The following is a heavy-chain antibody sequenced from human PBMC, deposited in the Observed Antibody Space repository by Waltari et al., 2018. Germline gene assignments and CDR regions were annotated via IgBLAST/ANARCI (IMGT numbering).Heavy chain of an antibody. V-gene: IGHV4-34*01. CDR3: ARGRTTHYYYYYYMDV. J-gene: IGHJ6*03. Sequence: QVQLQQWGAGLLKPSETLSLTCAVYGGSFSGYYWSWIRQPPGKGLEWIGEINHSGSTNYNPSLKSRVTISVDTSKNQFSLKLSSVTAADTAVYYCARGRTTHYYYYYYMDVWGKGTTVTISS. CDR1: GGSFSGYY. D-gene: IGHD1-7*01. CDR2: INHSGST.